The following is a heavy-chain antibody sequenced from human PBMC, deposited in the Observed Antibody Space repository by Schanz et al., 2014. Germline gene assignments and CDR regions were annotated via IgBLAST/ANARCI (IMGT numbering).Heavy chain of an antibody. V-gene: IGHV3-23*04. CDR3: AKIWKAHHLTGRPGWSDGMDV. CDR2: IASGGSHT. Sequence: EVHLVDSGGTLVQPGGSLRLSCVGSGFMFSASAIHWVRQASGKGLEWVSTIASGGSHTFYADSVTGRFTISGDNSKNTLFLQMNSLRVEDTAIYYCAKIWKAHHLTGRPGWSDGMDVWGQGTTV. D-gene: IGHD3-3*01. CDR1: GFMFSASA. J-gene: IGHJ6*02.